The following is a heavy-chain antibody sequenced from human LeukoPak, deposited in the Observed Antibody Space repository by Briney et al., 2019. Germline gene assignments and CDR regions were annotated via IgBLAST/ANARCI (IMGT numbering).Heavy chain of an antibody. CDR2: TYYRSKWYN. V-gene: IGHV6-1*01. Sequence: SQTLSLTCAISGDSVSRTNIAWNWIRQSPSRGLEWLGRTYYRSKWYNDYAVSVQSRIIINPDTSKNQFSLQLNSVTPEDTAVYYCARGIGWPYFDYWGQGTLVTVSS. CDR3: ARGIGWPYFDY. J-gene: IGHJ4*02. D-gene: IGHD5-24*01. CDR1: GDSVSRTNIA.